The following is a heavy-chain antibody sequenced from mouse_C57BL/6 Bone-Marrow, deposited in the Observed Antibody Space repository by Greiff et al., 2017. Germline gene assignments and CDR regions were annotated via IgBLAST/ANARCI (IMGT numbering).Heavy chain of an antibody. Sequence: QVQLQQPGAELVKPGASVKLSCKASGYTFTSYWMHWVKQRPGRGLEWSGRIDPNSGGTKYNEKFKSKATLTVDKPSSTAYMQLSSLTSEDSAVYYCAREKGYGSSYEFAYWGQGTLVTVSA. CDR1: GYTFTSYW. V-gene: IGHV1-72*01. CDR2: IDPNSGGT. J-gene: IGHJ3*01. CDR3: AREKGYGSSYEFAY. D-gene: IGHD1-1*01.